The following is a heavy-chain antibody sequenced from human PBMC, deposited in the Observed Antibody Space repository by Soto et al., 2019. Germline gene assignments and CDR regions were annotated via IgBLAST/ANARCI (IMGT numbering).Heavy chain of an antibody. CDR1: GYTFTTSW. V-gene: IGHV5-51*01. D-gene: IGHD3-22*01. CDR3: ARPDSTGYYIS. Sequence: GASLKISCEGSGYTFTTSWIAWVRQMPGKGLEWMAIINPADSDTRYSPSFQGQVTISVDKSIRTAYLQWSSLKASDTAMYYCARPDSTGYYISWGQGTLFTVSS. J-gene: IGHJ5*02. CDR2: INPADSDT.